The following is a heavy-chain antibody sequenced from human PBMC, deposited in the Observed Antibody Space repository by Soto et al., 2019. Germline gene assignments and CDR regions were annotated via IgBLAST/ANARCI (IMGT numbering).Heavy chain of an antibody. CDR1: GGYVRGYY. D-gene: IGHD4-4*01. J-gene: IGHJ6*03. Sequence: QVQLQQWGAGLLKPAETLSLTCAVYGGYVRGYYWGWIRQPPGQGMEWIGEINQSGSTNYNPSPKSRVTFSVDTTNKYFTLKLSSVTAADTPVYYWARGVTTVYTPMRYYYSMDVWGKGTPVTVSS. V-gene: IGHV4-34*01. CDR2: INQSGST. CDR3: ARGVTTVYTPMRYYYSMDV.